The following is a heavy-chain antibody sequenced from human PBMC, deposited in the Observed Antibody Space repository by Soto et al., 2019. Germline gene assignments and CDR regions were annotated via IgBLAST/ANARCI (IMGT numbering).Heavy chain of an antibody. CDR3: ARDPGYSSSWYYYYYGMDV. J-gene: IGHJ6*02. CDR2: ISAYNGNT. V-gene: IGHV1-18*01. CDR1: GYTFTGYG. Sequence: ASVKVSCKASGYTFTGYGISWVRQAPGQGLEWMGWISAYNGNTNYAQKLQGRVTMTTDTSTSTAYMELRSLRSDDTAVYYCARDPGYSSSWYYYYYGMDVWGQGTTVTVSS. D-gene: IGHD6-13*01.